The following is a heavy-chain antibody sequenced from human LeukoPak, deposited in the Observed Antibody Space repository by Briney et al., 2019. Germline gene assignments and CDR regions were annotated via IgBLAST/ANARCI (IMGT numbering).Heavy chain of an antibody. CDR3: ARQTTMATDF. CDR2: IWYDGSKQ. V-gene: IGHV3-33*03. J-gene: IGHJ4*02. CDR1: GFIFSNDA. Sequence: GGSLRLSCAASGFIFSNDAMHWVRQAPGKGLEWVAVIWYDGSKQLYVDSVKGRFTISRDNSKNILYLQMNSLRVEDTAVYYCARQTTMATDFWGQGTLVTVSS. D-gene: IGHD4-23*01.